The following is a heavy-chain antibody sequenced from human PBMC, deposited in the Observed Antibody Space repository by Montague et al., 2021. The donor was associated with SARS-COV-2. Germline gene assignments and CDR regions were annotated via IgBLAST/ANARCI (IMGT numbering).Heavy chain of an antibody. V-gene: IGHV2-5*01. J-gene: IGHJ4*02. CDR1: GFSLSTPNVG. Sequence: PALVKPTQTLTLICTFSGFSLSTPNVGVAWIRQPPGKALEWLAVXYSNGDKRYSPSLQRRLTITKDTSRNQVVLSLTNVDPLDTATYYCAHLIRYYDIFTGIPFDDWGQGTQVTVSS. CDR2: XYSNGDK. D-gene: IGHD3-9*01. CDR3: AHLIRYYDIFTGIPFDD.